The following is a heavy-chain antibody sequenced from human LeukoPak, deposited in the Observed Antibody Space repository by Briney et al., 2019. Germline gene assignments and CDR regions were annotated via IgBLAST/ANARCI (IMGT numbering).Heavy chain of an antibody. CDR2: ISSSGSTI. CDR3: ARVSNYYGSGSYYD. CDR1: GFTFSSYA. D-gene: IGHD3-10*01. J-gene: IGHJ4*02. Sequence: GGSLRLSCGASGFTFSSYAMTWVRQAPGKGLEWVSYISSSGSTIYYADSVKGRFTISRDNAKNSLYLQMNSLRAEDTAVYYCARVSNYYGSGSYYDWGQGTLVTVSS. V-gene: IGHV3-48*03.